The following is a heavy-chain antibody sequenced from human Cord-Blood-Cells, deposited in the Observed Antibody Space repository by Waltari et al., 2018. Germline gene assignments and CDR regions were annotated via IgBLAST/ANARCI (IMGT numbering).Heavy chain of an antibody. D-gene: IGHD3-9*01. CDR2: IIPILGIA. V-gene: IGHV1-69*02. CDR1: GGTFSSYT. Sequence: QVQLVQSGAEVKKPGSSVKVSCKASGGTFSSYTISWVRQAPGQGLEWMGRIIPILGIANYAQKFQGSVTITADKSTSTAYMELSGLRSEDTAVYYCASSRLTAGLGWGQGTLVTVSS. CDR3: ASSRLTAGLG. J-gene: IGHJ4*02.